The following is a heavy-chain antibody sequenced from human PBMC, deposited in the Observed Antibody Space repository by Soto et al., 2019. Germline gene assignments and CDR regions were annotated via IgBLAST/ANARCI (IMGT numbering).Heavy chain of an antibody. V-gene: IGHV4-59*08. D-gene: IGHD6-13*01. CDR2: IYYSGST. J-gene: IGHJ4*02. CDR1: GGSISSYY. CDR3: ARLEAAAGTSPSTGPNFDY. Sequence: SETLSLTCTVSGGSISSYYWGWIRQPPGKGLEWIGYIYYSGSTNYNPSLKSRVTISVDTSKNQFSLKLSSVTAADTAVYYCARLEAAAGTSPSTGPNFDYWGQGTLVTVSS.